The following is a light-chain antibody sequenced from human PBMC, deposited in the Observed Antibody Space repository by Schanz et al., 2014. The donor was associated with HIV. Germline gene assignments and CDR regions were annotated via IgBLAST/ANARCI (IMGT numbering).Light chain of an antibody. CDR3: SSFAGTNKLL. Sequence: QSSLTQPPSASGSPGQSVTISCTGTSSDVGGYNYVSWYQQYPGKAPKLMIYEVSKRPSGVPNRFSGSKSGNTASLTVSGLQADDEADYYCSSFAGTNKLLFGGGTKLTVL. J-gene: IGLJ2*01. CDR2: EVS. CDR1: SSDVGGYNY. V-gene: IGLV2-8*01.